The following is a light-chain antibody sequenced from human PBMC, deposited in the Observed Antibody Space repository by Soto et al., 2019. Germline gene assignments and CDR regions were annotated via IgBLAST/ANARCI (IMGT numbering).Light chain of an antibody. Sequence: EIVLTQSPATLSLSPGESATLSCRASQSVSSSLAWYQQKAGQAPRLLIYDASNRATGIPARFSGSGSGTDFTLTISSREPEDGAIYYCQQRITWPSTLGQGTKLEIK. CDR1: QSVSSS. V-gene: IGKV3-11*01. CDR2: DAS. CDR3: QQRITWPST. J-gene: IGKJ2*01.